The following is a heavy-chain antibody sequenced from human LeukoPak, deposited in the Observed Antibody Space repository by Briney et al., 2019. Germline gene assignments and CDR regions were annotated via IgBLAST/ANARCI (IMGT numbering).Heavy chain of an antibody. Sequence: GRSLRLSCAASGFTFSSYAMHWVRQAPGKGLEWVAVISYDGSNKYYADSVKGRFTISRDNSKNTLYLQMNSLRADDTAVYYCARDIGIAVAAPSYWGQGTLVTVSS. CDR1: GFTFSSYA. J-gene: IGHJ4*02. CDR3: ARDIGIAVAAPSY. V-gene: IGHV3-30*04. D-gene: IGHD6-19*01. CDR2: ISYDGSNK.